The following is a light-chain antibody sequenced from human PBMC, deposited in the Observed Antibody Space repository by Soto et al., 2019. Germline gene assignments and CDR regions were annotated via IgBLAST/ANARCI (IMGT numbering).Light chain of an antibody. CDR1: TSNLGTGYD. CDR3: QAYDYSLTASV. CDR2: GNR. J-gene: IGLJ3*02. V-gene: IGLV1-40*01. Sequence: QSVLTQPPSVSGAPGQRVTLYCTGNTSNLGTGYDVHWYQQLPGAAPKLVIFGNRNRPSGVPERFSGSKSGTSASLAITGLQAEDEADYYCQAYDYSLTASVFGGGTKVTVL.